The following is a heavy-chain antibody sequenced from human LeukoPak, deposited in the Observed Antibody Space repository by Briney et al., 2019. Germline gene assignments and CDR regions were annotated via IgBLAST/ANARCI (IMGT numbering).Heavy chain of an antibody. CDR1: GYSFTTYW. J-gene: IGHJ3*02. CDR2: IYPDDSHT. V-gene: IGHV5-51*01. D-gene: IGHD3-22*01. CDR3: ARHPRNYYGSSGYYSHDTFDI. Sequence: GESLKISCKGSGYSFTTYWIGWVRQMPGTGLEWMGVIYPDDSHTRYSPSFQGQVTISADKSISTAYLQWSGLKASDTAIYYCARHPRNYYGSSGYYSHDTFDIWGQGTMVTVSS.